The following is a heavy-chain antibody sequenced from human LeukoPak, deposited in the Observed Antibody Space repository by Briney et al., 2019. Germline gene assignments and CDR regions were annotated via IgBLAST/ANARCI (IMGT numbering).Heavy chain of an antibody. Sequence: PGASLRLSCAASGFTFSSYAMSWVRQAPGKGLEWVSAISGSGGSTYYADSVKGRFTISRDNSKNTLYLQTNSLRAEDTAVYYCAKDCSGGSCYFDYWGQGTLVTVSS. CDR1: GFTFSSYA. CDR2: ISGSGGST. CDR3: AKDCSGGSCYFDY. J-gene: IGHJ4*02. D-gene: IGHD2-15*01. V-gene: IGHV3-23*01.